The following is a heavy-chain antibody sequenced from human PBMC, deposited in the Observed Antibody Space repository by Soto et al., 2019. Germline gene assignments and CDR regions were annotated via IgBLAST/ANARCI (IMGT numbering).Heavy chain of an antibody. CDR3: ARDAPQVRGALGY. V-gene: IGHV3-30-3*01. CDR2: ISYDGSNK. CDR1: GFTFSSYA. J-gene: IGHJ4*02. Sequence: VQLVESGGGVVQPGRSLRLSCAASGFTFSSYAMHWVRQAPGKGLEWVAVISYDGSNKYYADSVKGRFTISRDNSKNTPYLQMNSLRAEDTAVYYCARDAPQVRGALGYWGQGTLVTVSS. D-gene: IGHD3-10*01.